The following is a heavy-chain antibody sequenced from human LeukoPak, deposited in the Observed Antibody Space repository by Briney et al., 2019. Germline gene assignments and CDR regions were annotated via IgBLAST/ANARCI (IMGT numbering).Heavy chain of an antibody. CDR2: ISGSGGST. CDR3: AKVYEYEVITPQYFDY. J-gene: IGHJ4*02. V-gene: IGHV3-23*01. Sequence: GGSLRLSCAASGFTVSSNYMSWVRQAPGKGLEWVSAISGSGGSTYYADSVKGRFTISRDNSKNTLYLQMNSLRAEDTAVYYCAKVYEYEVITPQYFDYWGQGTLVTVSS. D-gene: IGHD3-22*01. CDR1: GFTVSSNY.